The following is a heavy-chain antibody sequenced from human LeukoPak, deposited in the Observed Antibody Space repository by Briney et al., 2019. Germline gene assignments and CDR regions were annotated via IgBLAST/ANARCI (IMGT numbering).Heavy chain of an antibody. V-gene: IGHV4-4*07. CDR1: GGSISSYY. CDR3: ARQVGSGWSTHAFDI. Sequence: SETLSLTCTVSGGSISSYYWSWIRQPAGKGLEWIGRIYTSGSTNYNPSLKSRVTISVDTSKNQFSLKLSSVTAADTAVYYCARQVGSGWSTHAFDIWGQGTMVTVSS. CDR2: IYTSGST. D-gene: IGHD6-19*01. J-gene: IGHJ3*02.